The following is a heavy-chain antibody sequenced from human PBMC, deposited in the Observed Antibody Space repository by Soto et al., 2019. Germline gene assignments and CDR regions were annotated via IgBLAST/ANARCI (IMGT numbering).Heavy chain of an antibody. D-gene: IGHD1-26*01. V-gene: IGHV1-69*06. CDR3: ASTGEAPEGDESGRGDAFDI. J-gene: IGHJ3*02. CDR1: GGTFSRYG. CDR2: IIPVSGTA. Sequence: QVQLVQSGSEVKKPGSSVKVSCKASGGTFSRYGFIWVRQVPGQGLVWMGGIIPVSGTANYAVKFQGRVTITVDRVTSSGYMELTSLRSEDTAVYFCASTGEAPEGDESGRGDAFDIWGQGTKVTVSS.